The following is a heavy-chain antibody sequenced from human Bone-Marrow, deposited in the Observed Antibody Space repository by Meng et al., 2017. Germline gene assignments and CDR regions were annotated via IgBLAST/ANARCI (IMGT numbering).Heavy chain of an antibody. CDR1: GFTFTSYS. CDR3: ARDPSDSSGYYSDMDFDY. CDR2: ISYDGSQT. Sequence: GGSLRLSCAASGFTFTSYSMHWVRQAPGKGLDWVAVISYDGSQTHYGDSVKGRFTISRDNSKNTLFLQMNSLRAEDTAVYYCARDPSDSSGYYSDMDFDYWGQGTLVTGAS. J-gene: IGHJ4*02. V-gene: IGHV3-30*04. D-gene: IGHD3-22*01.